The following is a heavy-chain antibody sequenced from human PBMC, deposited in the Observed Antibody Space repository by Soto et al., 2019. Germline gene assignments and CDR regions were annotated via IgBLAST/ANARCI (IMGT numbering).Heavy chain of an antibody. D-gene: IGHD1-1*01. J-gene: IGHJ6*02. CDR1: SGSISSYY. CDR2: IYYSGST. Sequence: SETLSLTCTVSSGSISSYYWSWIRQPPGKGLEWIGYIYYSGSTNYNPSLKSRVTISVDTSKNQFSLRLTSVTAADTAVYYCVRQGIGAVHGLVDVWGQGTTVTVSS. CDR3: VRQGIGAVHGLVDV. V-gene: IGHV4-59*08.